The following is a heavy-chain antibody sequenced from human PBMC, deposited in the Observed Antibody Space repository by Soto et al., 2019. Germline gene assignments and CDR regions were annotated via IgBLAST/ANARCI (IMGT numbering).Heavy chain of an antibody. CDR2: IYYSGST. Sequence: SETLSLTCTVSGGSISSGGYYWSWIRQHPGKGLEWIGYIYYSGSTYYNPSLKSRVTISVDTSKNQFSLKLSPVTAADTAVYYCARVEGYYDSSGYSNWFDPWGQGTLVTVSS. V-gene: IGHV4-31*03. CDR1: GGSISSGGYY. CDR3: ARVEGYYDSSGYSNWFDP. D-gene: IGHD3-22*01. J-gene: IGHJ5*02.